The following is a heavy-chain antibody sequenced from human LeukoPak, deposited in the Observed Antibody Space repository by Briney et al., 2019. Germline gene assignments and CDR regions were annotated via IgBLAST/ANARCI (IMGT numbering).Heavy chain of an antibody. D-gene: IGHD3-10*01. CDR2: INNDGSST. J-gene: IGHJ6*03. Sequence: GGSLRLSCGASGFTFSSYWMHWVRQAPGKGLVWVSRINNDGSSTSYADSVQGRFTISRDNAKNTLYLQMNSLRAEDTALYYCARVARGDYYYYYMDVWGKGPRSPSP. CDR3: ARVARGDYYYYYMDV. CDR1: GFTFSSYW. V-gene: IGHV3-74*01.